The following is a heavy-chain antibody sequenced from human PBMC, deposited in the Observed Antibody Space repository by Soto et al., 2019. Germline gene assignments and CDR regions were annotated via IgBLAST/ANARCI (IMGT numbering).Heavy chain of an antibody. CDR1: GLTFHRHG. CDR3: ARDDIGAPNAFDM. Sequence: GGSLRLSCAASGLTFHRHGFHWVRQAPGKGLEWVAVIINDGSEKNHADSVKDRFTISRDNSKNTLYLQMDSLRAGDTALYYCARDDIGAPNAFDMWGQGTMVTVSS. D-gene: IGHD2-15*01. V-gene: IGHV3-30*03. J-gene: IGHJ3*02. CDR2: IINDGSEK.